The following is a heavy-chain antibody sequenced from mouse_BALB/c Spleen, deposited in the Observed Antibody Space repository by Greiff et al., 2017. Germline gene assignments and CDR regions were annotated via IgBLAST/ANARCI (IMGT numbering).Heavy chain of an antibody. CDR1: GFTFSSYG. J-gene: IGHJ4*01. CDR2: ISSGGSYT. CDR3: ARWDEGGAMDY. V-gene: IGHV5-6*01. Sequence: DVHLVESGGDLVKPGGSLKLSCAASGFTFSSYGMSWVRQTPDKRLEWVATISSGGSYTYYPDSVEGRFTISRDNAKNTLYLQMSSLKSEDTAMYYCARWDEGGAMDYWGQGTSVTVSS. D-gene: IGHD4-1*01.